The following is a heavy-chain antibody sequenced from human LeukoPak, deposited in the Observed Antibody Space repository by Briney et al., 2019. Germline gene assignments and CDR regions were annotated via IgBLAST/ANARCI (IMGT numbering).Heavy chain of an antibody. CDR2: IYSGGST. Sequence: GGSVRLSCAASGFTDGSNYMNWVGQAPGKGFEWVSSIYSGGSTDYADVVKGRFTTSRDSTKNKVYLQMNSLKSDATAVYYCAGNNYASGTFLVYWGQGTLVTVSS. V-gene: IGHV3-66*02. CDR3: AGNNYASGTFLVY. CDR1: GFTDGSNY. J-gene: IGHJ4*02. D-gene: IGHD3-10*01.